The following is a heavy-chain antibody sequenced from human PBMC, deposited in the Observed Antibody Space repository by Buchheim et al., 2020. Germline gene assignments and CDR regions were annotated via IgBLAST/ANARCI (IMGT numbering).Heavy chain of an antibody. J-gene: IGHJ6*02. V-gene: IGHV1-58*01. CDR1: GFTFTSSA. Sequence: QMQLVQSGPEVKKPGTSVKVSCKASGFTFTSSAVQWVRQARGQRLEWIGWIVVGSGNTNYAQKFQERVTITRDMSTSTDYMELSSLRSEDTAVYYCAADPPVRYFGERGEYGMDVWGQGTT. D-gene: IGHD3-9*01. CDR2: IVVGSGNT. CDR3: AADPPVRYFGERGEYGMDV.